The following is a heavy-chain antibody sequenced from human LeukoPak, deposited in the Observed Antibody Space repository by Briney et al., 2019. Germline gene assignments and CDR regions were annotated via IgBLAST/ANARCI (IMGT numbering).Heavy chain of an antibody. Sequence: ASVKVSCKASGYTFTGFYIHWVRQAPGQGLEWMGWINPNSGGTNCAQKFQDRVTMTRDTSISTAYMELSSLRSDDTAIYYCARPLTTSGWYFDLWGRGTLVTVSS. D-gene: IGHD1-14*01. V-gene: IGHV1-2*02. J-gene: IGHJ2*01. CDR1: GYTFTGFY. CDR3: ARPLTTSGWYFDL. CDR2: INPNSGGT.